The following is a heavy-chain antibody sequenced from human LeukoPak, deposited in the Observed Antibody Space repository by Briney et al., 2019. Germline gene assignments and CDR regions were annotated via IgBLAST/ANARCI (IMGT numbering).Heavy chain of an antibody. J-gene: IGHJ6*03. CDR2: ISSSGITM. CDR1: GFPFSDYY. V-gene: IGHV3-11*01. CDR3: ARVPITRNSYYYMDV. Sequence: PGGPLRLSCAASGFPFSDYYLTWLRQAPGKGLEGVSYISSSGITMYYADSVKGRFAISRDNAKNSLFLQMNSLRAEDTAVYYCARVPITRNSYYYMDVWGKGTTVTVSS.